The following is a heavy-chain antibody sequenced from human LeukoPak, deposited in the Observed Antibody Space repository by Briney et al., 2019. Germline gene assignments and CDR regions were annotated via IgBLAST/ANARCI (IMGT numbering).Heavy chain of an antibody. CDR1: GYTFTSYA. CDR2: INAGNGNT. J-gene: IGHJ4*02. D-gene: IGHD3-10*01. Sequence: ASVKVSCKASGYTFTSYAMHWVSQAPEQRLEWMGWINAGNGNTKYSQEFQGRVTITRDTSASTAYMELSSLRSDDTAVYYCARATMARGSDPGYWGQGTLVTVSS. V-gene: IGHV1-3*01. CDR3: ARATMARGSDPGY.